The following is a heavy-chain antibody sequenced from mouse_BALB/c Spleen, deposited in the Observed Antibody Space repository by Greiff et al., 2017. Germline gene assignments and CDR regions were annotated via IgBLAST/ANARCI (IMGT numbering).Heavy chain of an antibody. J-gene: IGHJ4*01. D-gene: IGHD2-1*01. V-gene: IGHV5-6*02. CDR3: ARPSYYGNDYYAMDY. Sequence: EVKLVESGGDLVKPGGSLKLSCAASGFTFSSYGMSWVRQTPDKRLEWVATISSGGSYTYYPDSVKGLFTISRDNAKNTLYLQMSSLKSEDTAMYYCARPSYYGNDYYAMDYWGQGTSVTVSS. CDR1: GFTFSSYG. CDR2: ISSGGSYT.